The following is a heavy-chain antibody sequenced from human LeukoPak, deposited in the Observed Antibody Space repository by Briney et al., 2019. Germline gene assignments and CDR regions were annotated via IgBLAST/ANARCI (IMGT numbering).Heavy chain of an antibody. CDR1: GFTLRSYW. V-gene: IGHV3-74*01. J-gene: IGHJ3*02. D-gene: IGHD4-17*01. CDR3: ARGDPTVTTTGSGGLDI. CDR2: IKSDGSST. Sequence: GGSLRLSCAASGFTLRSYWMHWVRLPPGKGLVWVSRIKSDGSSTSYADFVKGRFTISRDNAKNTLYLQMNSLRAEDTAVYYCARGDPTVTTTGSGGLDIWGQGTMVTVSS.